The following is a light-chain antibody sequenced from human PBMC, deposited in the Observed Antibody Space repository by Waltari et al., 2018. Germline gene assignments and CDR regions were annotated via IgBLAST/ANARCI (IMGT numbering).Light chain of an antibody. J-gene: IGKJ2*03. Sequence: DIVMTQSPDSLAVSLGERAPINCKSSRTVFYDSNNKNYLAWYQQKPGQPPNLLIYWASTRKSGVPDRFSGSGSGTDFTLTISTLQAEDVAVYYCHQYYNTPYSYGQGTKLEIK. V-gene: IGKV4-1*01. CDR2: WAS. CDR3: HQYYNTPYS. CDR1: RTVFYDSNNKNY.